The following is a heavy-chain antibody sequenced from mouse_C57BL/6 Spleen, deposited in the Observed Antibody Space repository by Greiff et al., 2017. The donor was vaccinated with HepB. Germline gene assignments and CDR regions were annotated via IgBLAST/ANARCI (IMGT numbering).Heavy chain of an antibody. D-gene: IGHD2-3*01. CDR3: ARSRDGYLYAMDY. CDR1: GYTFTSYW. Sequence: QVQLQQSGAELVRPGTSVKLSCKASGYTFTSYWMHWVKQRPGQGLEWIGVIDPSDSYTNYNQKFKGKATLTVDTSSSTAYMQLSSLTSEDSAVYYCARSRDGYLYAMDYWGQGTSVTVSS. J-gene: IGHJ4*01. CDR2: IDPSDSYT. V-gene: IGHV1-59*01.